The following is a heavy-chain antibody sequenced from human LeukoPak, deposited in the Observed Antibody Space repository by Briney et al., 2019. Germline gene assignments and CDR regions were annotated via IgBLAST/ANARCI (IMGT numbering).Heavy chain of an antibody. CDR3: AKNNPQDIVVVVAAGF. Sequence: GGSLRLSCAASGFTFSSYAMSWVRQAPGKGLEWVSAISGSGGSTYYADSVKGRFTVSRDNSKNTLYLQMNSLRAEDTAVYYCAKNNPQDIVVVVAAGFWGPGTLVTVSS. CDR1: GFTFSSYA. V-gene: IGHV3-23*01. D-gene: IGHD2-15*01. J-gene: IGHJ4*02. CDR2: ISGSGGST.